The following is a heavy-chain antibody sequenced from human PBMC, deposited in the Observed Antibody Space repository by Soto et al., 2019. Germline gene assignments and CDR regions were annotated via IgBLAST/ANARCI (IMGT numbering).Heavy chain of an antibody. Sequence: GGSLRLSCAASGFTFRSSAMSWVRQAPGKGLEWVSTISGGGDSTSYADSVKGRFTISRDNSDNTMYLHMKSLRAEDTALYYCAKCPIVAGTPIWFDPWGQGTLVTVS. CDR3: AKCPIVAGTPIWFDP. CDR2: ISGGGDST. J-gene: IGHJ5*02. V-gene: IGHV3-23*01. CDR1: GFTFRSSA. D-gene: IGHD2-15*01.